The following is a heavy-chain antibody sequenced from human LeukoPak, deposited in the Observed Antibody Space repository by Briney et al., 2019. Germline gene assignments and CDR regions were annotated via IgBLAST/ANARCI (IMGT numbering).Heavy chain of an antibody. Sequence: AGGSLRLSCAASGFTFSSYAMNWVRQAPGKGLEWVGRIKSKTDGGTTDYAAPVKGRFTISRDDSKNTLYLQMNSLKIEDTAVYYCTTDEYCSGGSCYGVDYWGQGTLVTVSS. D-gene: IGHD2-15*01. CDR2: IKSKTDGGTT. J-gene: IGHJ4*02. V-gene: IGHV3-15*01. CDR3: TTDEYCSGGSCYGVDY. CDR1: GFTFSSYA.